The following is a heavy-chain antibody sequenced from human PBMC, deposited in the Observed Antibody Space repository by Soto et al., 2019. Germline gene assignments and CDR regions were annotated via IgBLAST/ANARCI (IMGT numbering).Heavy chain of an antibody. CDR1: GGSISSSSYY. D-gene: IGHD6-13*01. CDR2: LYYSGST. J-gene: IGHJ3*02. CDR3: ARGIAAAGIDAFDI. V-gene: IGHV4-39*01. Sequence: QLQLQESGPGLVKPSETLSLTCTVSGGSISSSSYYWGWIRQPPGKGLEWIGSLYYSGSTYYNPSLKSRVTISVDTSKNQFSLKLSSVTAADTAVYYCARGIAAAGIDAFDIWGQGTMVTVSS.